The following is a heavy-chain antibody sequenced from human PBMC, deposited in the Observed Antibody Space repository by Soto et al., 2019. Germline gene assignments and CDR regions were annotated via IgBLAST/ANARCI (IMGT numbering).Heavy chain of an antibody. CDR3: ARDLVHESWFDP. V-gene: IGHV4-30-4*08. Sequence: SETLSLTXPVFGGSVNSGDYYWSWIRQSKGKGLEWIGSIFYSGTTDYNPSLQGRITISTATSKNQFSLSLTSVTAADSALFYCARDLVHESWFDPWGQGTLVTVSS. D-gene: IGHD1-1*01. J-gene: IGHJ5*02. CDR1: GGSVNSGDYY. CDR2: IFYSGTT.